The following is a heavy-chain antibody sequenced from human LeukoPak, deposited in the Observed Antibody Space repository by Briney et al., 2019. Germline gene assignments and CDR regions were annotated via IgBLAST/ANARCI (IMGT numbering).Heavy chain of an antibody. V-gene: IGHV3-23*01. Sequence: GGSLRLSCVASGFTFSTSAMSWVRQAPGKGLEWVSAISGSGGKTYYADSVKGRFTISRDNSQNTLYLYMNSLRADDTAVYYCGKEMPPMVTVEYWGQGTLVSVSS. CDR2: ISGSGGKT. D-gene: IGHD5-18*01. CDR1: GFTFSTSA. J-gene: IGHJ1*01. CDR3: GKEMPPMVTVEY.